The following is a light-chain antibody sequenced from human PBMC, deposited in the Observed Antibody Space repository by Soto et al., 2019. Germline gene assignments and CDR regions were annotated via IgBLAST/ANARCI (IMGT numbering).Light chain of an antibody. CDR3: SSYTSTSTLV. J-gene: IGLJ3*02. CDR1: SSDIGGYNY. CDR2: EVS. Sequence: QSVLTQPASVSGSPGQSITISCTGTSSDIGGYNYVSWYQRHPGKAPKVMIYEVSNRPSGVSNRFSGSRSGNTASLTISGLQAEDEADYYCSSYTSTSTLVFGGGTKLTVL. V-gene: IGLV2-14*01.